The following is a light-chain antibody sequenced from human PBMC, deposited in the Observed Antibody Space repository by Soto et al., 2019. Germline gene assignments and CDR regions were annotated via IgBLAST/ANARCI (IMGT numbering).Light chain of an antibody. V-gene: IGKV4-1*01. CDR2: WAS. Sequence: DIVMTQSPDSLAVSLGGRATINCKSSQSVLYSSNNKNYLAWYQQKPGQPPKLPIYWASTRESGVPDRFSGSGSGTDFTLTISSLQAEDVAVYYCQQYYSTPPTFGGGTKVDI. CDR3: QQYYSTPPT. CDR1: QSVLYSSNNKNY. J-gene: IGKJ4*01.